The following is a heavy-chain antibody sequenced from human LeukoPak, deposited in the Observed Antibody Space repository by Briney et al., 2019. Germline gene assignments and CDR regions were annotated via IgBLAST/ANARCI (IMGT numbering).Heavy chain of an antibody. CDR3: AKTAAIVVAMPTDY. J-gene: IGHJ4*02. D-gene: IGHD3-22*01. V-gene: IGHV3-30*18. CDR1: GFTFSSYG. Sequence: GGSLRLSCAASGFTFSSYGMLWVRQAPGKGLEWVAVISYDGSNKYYADSVKGRFTISRDNSKNSLYLQINSLRAEDTAVYYCAKTAAIVVAMPTDYWGQGTLVAVSS. CDR2: ISYDGSNK.